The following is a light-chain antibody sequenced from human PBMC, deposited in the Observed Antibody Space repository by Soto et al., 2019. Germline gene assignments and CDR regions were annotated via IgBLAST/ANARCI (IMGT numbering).Light chain of an antibody. J-gene: IGKJ1*01. Sequence: EIVLTQSPGTLSLSAGERATLSCRASQSVSSSYLAWYQQKPGQAPRLFIYGASTRATGIPDRFSGSGSGTDFTLTISRLEPEDFAVYYCQQYGSSPQTFGQGTKVDI. CDR1: QSVSSSY. CDR3: QQYGSSPQT. CDR2: GAS. V-gene: IGKV3-20*01.